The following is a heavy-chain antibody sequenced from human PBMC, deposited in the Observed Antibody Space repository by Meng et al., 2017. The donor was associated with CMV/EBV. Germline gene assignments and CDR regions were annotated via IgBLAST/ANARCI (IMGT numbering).Heavy chain of an antibody. CDR1: GFTFSNAW. CDR2: IKSKTDGGTT. CDR3: TAATHLNWFDH. Sequence: AASGFTFSNAWMSWVRQAPGKGLEWVGRIKSKTDGGTTDYAAPVKGRFTISRDDSKNTLYLQMNSLKTEDTAVYYCTAATHLNWFDHWGQGTLVTVSS. V-gene: IGHV3-15*01. D-gene: IGHD6-25*01. J-gene: IGHJ5*02.